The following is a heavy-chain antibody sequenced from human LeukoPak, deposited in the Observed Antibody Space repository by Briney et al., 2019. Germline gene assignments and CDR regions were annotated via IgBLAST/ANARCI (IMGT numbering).Heavy chain of an antibody. CDR2: ISYSGST. V-gene: IGHV4-59*01. CDR3: ARGGDTSSHFEL. J-gene: IGHJ1*01. CDR1: GVSTYRFH. Sequence: SETLSFTCAVSGVSTYRFHWIWIRQPPGKGLEWLGYISYSGSTNYNPSLKSRVTISVATSNNQCSLKLSSVSAEDTAVYFCARGGDTSSHFELGGRGTVVSVSS. D-gene: IGHD2-2*01.